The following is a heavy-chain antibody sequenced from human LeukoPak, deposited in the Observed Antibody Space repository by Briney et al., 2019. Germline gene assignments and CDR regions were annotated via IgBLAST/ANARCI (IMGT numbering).Heavy chain of an antibody. J-gene: IGHJ6*03. CDR3: AREGRYRYGYNEYHLYMDI. V-gene: IGHV4-34*01. CDR2: INHSGST. Sequence: PSETLSLTCAVYGGSFSGYYWSWIRQPPGKGLEWIGEINHSGSTNYNPSLKSRVTISLDMSKNQFSLKLTSVTAAETAVYYCAREGRYRYGYNEYHLYMDIWGKGTTVTVSS. D-gene: IGHD5-18*01. CDR1: GGSFSGYY.